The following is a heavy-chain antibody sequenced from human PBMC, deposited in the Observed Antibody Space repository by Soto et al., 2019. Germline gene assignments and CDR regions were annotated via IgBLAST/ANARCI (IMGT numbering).Heavy chain of an antibody. CDR2: ISYDGSNK. J-gene: IGHJ4*02. CDR1: GFTFSSYG. V-gene: IGHV3-30*18. CDR3: AKNGGPRSGYYGYFDF. D-gene: IGHD3-22*01. Sequence: GWSMRLSCSASGFTFSSYGMHWVRQAPGKGLEWVAVISYDGSNKYYADSVKGRFTISRDNSKNTLYLQMNSLRAEDTVVYYSAKNGGPRSGYYGYFDFWGKRTRVTVSS.